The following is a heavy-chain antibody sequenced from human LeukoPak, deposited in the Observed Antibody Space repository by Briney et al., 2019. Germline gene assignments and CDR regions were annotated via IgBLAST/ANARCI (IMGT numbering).Heavy chain of an antibody. Sequence: SETLSLTCTVSGVSITSGTYYWTWIRQPAGKGLEWIGRIYTSGSTNYNPSLKSRVTISVDTSKNQFSLKLSSVTAADTAVYYCARELYEKYSGSYWVFDYWGQGTLVTVSS. D-gene: IGHD1-26*01. J-gene: IGHJ4*02. CDR3: ARELYEKYSGSYWVFDY. V-gene: IGHV4-61*02. CDR1: GVSITSGTYY. CDR2: IYTSGST.